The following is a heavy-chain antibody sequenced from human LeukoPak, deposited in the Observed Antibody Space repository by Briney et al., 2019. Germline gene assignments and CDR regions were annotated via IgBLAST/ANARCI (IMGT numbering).Heavy chain of an antibody. V-gene: IGHV4-4*07. CDR2: ICTSGST. CDR1: GGSISSYY. D-gene: IGHD3-22*01. Sequence: PETLSLTCTVSGGSISSYYWSWIRQPAGKGLEWIGRICTSGSTNYNPSLKSRVTMSVDTSKNQFSLKLSSVTAADTAVYYCARSGRGYYDSSGYSLLFDYWGQGTLVTVSS. CDR3: ARSGRGYYDSSGYSLLFDY. J-gene: IGHJ4*02.